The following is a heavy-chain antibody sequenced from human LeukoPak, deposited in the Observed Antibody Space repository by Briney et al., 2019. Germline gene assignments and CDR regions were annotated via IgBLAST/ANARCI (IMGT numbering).Heavy chain of an antibody. J-gene: IGHJ1*01. CDR2: ICAYNGNT. CDR3: ASLGYSFEYFQH. D-gene: IGHD3-22*01. Sequence: ASVKVSCKASGYTFTSYGISWVRQAPGQGLEWMGWICAYNGNTNYAQKLQGRVTMTTDTSTSTAYMELRSLRSDDTAVYYCASLGYSFEYFQHWGQGTLVTVSS. V-gene: IGHV1-18*01. CDR1: GYTFTSYG.